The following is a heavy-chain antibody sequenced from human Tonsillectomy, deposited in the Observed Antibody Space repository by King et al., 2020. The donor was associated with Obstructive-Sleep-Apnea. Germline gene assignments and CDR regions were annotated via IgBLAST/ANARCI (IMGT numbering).Heavy chain of an antibody. CDR3: AGLDYDILTGYLYYFDY. CDR2: IYYSGST. V-gene: IGHV4-39*01. D-gene: IGHD3-9*01. CDR1: GGSISSSSYY. J-gene: IGHJ4*02. Sequence: QLQESGPGLVKPSETLSLTCTVSGGSISSSSYYWGWIRQPPGKGLEWIGSIYYSGSTYYNPSLKSRVTISVDTSKNQFSLKLSSVTAADTAVDYCAGLDYDILTGYLYYFDYWGQGTLVTVSS.